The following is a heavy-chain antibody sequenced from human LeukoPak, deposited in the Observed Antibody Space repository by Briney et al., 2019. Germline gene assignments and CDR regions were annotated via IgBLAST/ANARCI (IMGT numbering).Heavy chain of an antibody. D-gene: IGHD3-16*01. CDR3: ARSMITFGGVFDY. V-gene: IGHV3-48*03. J-gene: IGHJ4*02. CDR2: ISSSGSTI. Sequence: AGGSLRLSCAASGFTFSSYEMNWVRQAPGKGLEWVSYISSSGSTIYYADSVKGRFTISRDNAKNSLYLQMNSLRAEDTAVYYCARSMITFGGVFDYWGQGTLVTVSS. CDR1: GFTFSSYE.